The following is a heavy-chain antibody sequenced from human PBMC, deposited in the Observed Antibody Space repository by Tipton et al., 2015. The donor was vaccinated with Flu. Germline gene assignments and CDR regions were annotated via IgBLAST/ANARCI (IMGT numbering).Heavy chain of an antibody. Sequence: TLSLTCTVSGGSISTYYWSWIRQPAGEGLEWVGRIYSSGNTNYNHSLKSRVTMSVDTSKNQFSLKLSSVTAGDTAVYFCARATRYGSGSYYPFDYWGQGTVVTVSS. J-gene: IGHJ4*02. D-gene: IGHD3-10*01. CDR1: GGSISTYY. V-gene: IGHV4-4*07. CDR3: ARATRYGSGSYYPFDY. CDR2: IYSSGNT.